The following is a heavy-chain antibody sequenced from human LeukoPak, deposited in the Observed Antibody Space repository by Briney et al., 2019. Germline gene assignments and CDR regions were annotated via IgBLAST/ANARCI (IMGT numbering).Heavy chain of an antibody. V-gene: IGHV3-7*03. CDR2: IKQDGNEK. CDR1: GFTFSSYW. D-gene: IGHD3-16*01. CDR3: AGPRLGHYYYYYGMDV. J-gene: IGHJ6*02. Sequence: GGSLRLSCAVSGFTFSSYWMSWVRQAPGKGLEWVANIKQDGNEKYYVDSVRGRFTISRDNSKNTLYLQMNSLRAEDTAVYYCAGPRLGHYYYYYGMDVWGQGTTVTVSS.